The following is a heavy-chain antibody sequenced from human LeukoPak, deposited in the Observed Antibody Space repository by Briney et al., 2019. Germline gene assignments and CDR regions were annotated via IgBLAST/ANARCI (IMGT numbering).Heavy chain of an antibody. Sequence: GGSLRLSCAASGFTFRSYWMYWVRQAPGKGLVWVSRINNDGSGTTYADSVKGRFTISRDNGNNGVYLQMNSLRAEDTAVYYCAKDGTGYSSGWYSYYYYMDVWGKGTTVTVSS. V-gene: IGHV3-74*01. J-gene: IGHJ6*03. CDR3: AKDGTGYSSGWYSYYYYMDV. D-gene: IGHD6-19*01. CDR1: GFTFRSYW. CDR2: INNDGSGT.